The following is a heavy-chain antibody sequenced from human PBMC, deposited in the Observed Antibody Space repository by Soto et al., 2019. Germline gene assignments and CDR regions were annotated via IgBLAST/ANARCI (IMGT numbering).Heavy chain of an antibody. CDR3: ARHSRPPLGDCSGGSCYSGKHYYYYYGMDV. J-gene: IGHJ6*02. CDR2: IYYSGST. Sequence: SETLSLTCTVSGGSISSSSYYWGWIRQPPGXGLEWIGSIYYSGSTYYNPSLKSRVTISVDTSKNQFPLKLSSVTAADTAVYYCARHSRPPLGDCSGGSCYSGKHYYYYYGMDVWGQGTTVTVSS. V-gene: IGHV4-39*01. CDR1: GGSISSSSYY. D-gene: IGHD2-15*01.